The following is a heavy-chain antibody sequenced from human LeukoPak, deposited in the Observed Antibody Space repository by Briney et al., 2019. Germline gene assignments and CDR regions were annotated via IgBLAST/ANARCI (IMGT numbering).Heavy chain of an antibody. CDR1: GFTFSRHW. D-gene: IGHD6-19*01. Sequence: GGSLRLSCAASGFTFSRHWMSWVRQAPGKGLEWVSAISGSGGSTYYADSVKGRFTISRDNSKNTLYLQMNSLRAEDTAVYYCMNGVAEYGMDVWGQGTTVTVSS. V-gene: IGHV3-23*01. CDR2: ISGSGGST. J-gene: IGHJ6*02. CDR3: MNGVAEYGMDV.